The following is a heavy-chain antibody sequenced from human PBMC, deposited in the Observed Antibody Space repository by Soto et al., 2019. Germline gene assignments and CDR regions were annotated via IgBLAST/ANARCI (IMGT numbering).Heavy chain of an antibody. Sequence: GGSLRLSCAASGFTFSNYAMNWVRQAPGKGLEWVSGITGSSGRAFYADSVKGRFTISRDNSKNTVYLQMNSVRADDTAVYYCAKEYTSTSRGSFDYWGQGALVTVSS. V-gene: IGHV3-23*01. CDR1: GFTFSNYA. D-gene: IGHD1-26*01. CDR2: ITGSSGRA. CDR3: AKEYTSTSRGSFDY. J-gene: IGHJ4*02.